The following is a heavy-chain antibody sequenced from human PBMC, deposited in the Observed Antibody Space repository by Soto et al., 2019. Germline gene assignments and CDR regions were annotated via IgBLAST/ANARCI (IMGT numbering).Heavy chain of an antibody. V-gene: IGHV3-23*01. CDR2: ISGSGGST. J-gene: IGHJ5*02. Sequence: PGGSLRLSCAASGFTFSSYAMSWVRQAPGKGLEWVSAISGSGGSTYYADSVKGRFTISRDNSKNTLYLQMNSLRAEDTAVYYCAKDGSLSHGYCSSTSCYYNWFDPWGQGTLVTVSS. D-gene: IGHD2-2*01. CDR3: AKDGSLSHGYCSSTSCYYNWFDP. CDR1: GFTFSSYA.